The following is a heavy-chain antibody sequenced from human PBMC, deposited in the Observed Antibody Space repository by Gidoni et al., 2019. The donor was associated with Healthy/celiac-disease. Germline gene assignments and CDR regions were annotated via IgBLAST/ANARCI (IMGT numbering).Heavy chain of an antibody. D-gene: IGHD2-21*02. CDR1: GFTFSSYA. CDR2: ISGSGGST. Sequence: EVQLLESGGGLVQPGGSLRLSCAASGFTFSSYAMSGVRQAPGKGLEWVSAISGSGGSTYYADSVKGRFTISRDNSKNTLYLQMNSLRAEDTAVYYCAKASHIVVVTAIIDYWGQGTLVTVSS. J-gene: IGHJ4*02. CDR3: AKASHIVVVTAIIDY. V-gene: IGHV3-23*01.